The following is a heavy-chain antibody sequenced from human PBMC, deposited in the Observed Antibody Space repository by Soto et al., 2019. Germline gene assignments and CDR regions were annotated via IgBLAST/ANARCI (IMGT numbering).Heavy chain of an antibody. CDR3: ARDSWAADGTRGWFDP. J-gene: IGHJ5*02. CDR2: IRSSGSTI. Sequence: GGSLRLSCAASGFTFSDYYMSWIRQAPGKGLEWVSYIRSSGSTIYYADSVKGRFTISRDNAKNSLYLQMNSLRAEDTAVYYCARDSWAADGTRGWFDPWGQGTLVTVSS. D-gene: IGHD6-13*01. CDR1: GFTFSDYY. V-gene: IGHV3-11*01.